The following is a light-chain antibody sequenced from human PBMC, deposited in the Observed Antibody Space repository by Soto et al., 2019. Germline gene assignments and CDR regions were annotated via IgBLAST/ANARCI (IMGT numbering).Light chain of an antibody. CDR2: EVN. Sequence: QSALTQSPSASASPGQSVTISCTGSSGDIGAYNYVSWYQQHPGKAPKLIIYEVNKRPSGVPDRFSGSKSGITASLTVSGLQADEEADYYCGAHAGSNTWVFGGGTKLTVL. J-gene: IGLJ3*02. CDR3: GAHAGSNTWV. CDR1: SGDIGAYNY. V-gene: IGLV2-8*01.